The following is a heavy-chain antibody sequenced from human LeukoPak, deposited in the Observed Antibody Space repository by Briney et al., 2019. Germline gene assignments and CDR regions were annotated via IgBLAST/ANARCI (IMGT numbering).Heavy chain of an antibody. CDR3: ARDHRYYYGSGSEAFDI. V-gene: IGHV1-18*01. CDR2: ISAYNGNT. J-gene: IGHJ3*02. Sequence: GASVKVSCKASGYTFTSYGISWVRQAPGQGLEWMGWISAYNGNTNYAQKLQGRVTMTTDTSTSTAYMELRSLRSEDTAVYYCARDHRYYYGSGSEAFDIWGQGTMVTVSS. CDR1: GYTFTSYG. D-gene: IGHD3-10*01.